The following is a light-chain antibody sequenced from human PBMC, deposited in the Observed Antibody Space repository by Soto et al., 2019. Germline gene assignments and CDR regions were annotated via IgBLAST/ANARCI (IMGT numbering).Light chain of an antibody. Sequence: SSELTQPPSVSVSPGQTASITCSGDKLGDKYACWYQQKQGQSPVLVIYQDSKRPSGIPERFSGSNSGNTATLTISGTQAMDEADYYCQAWDSSTACVVFGGGTKLTVL. CDR1: KLGDKY. J-gene: IGLJ2*01. CDR3: QAWDSSTACVV. CDR2: QDS. V-gene: IGLV3-1*01.